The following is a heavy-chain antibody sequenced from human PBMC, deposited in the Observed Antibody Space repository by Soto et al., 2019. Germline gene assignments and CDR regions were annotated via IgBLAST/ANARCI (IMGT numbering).Heavy chain of an antibody. CDR3: ARDRWVDPDLNYDGGGV. D-gene: IGHD3-22*01. J-gene: IGHJ6*02. Sequence: SETLSLTCTHSGDSISSADYYWSWIRQTPGKCLEWIRHIFYSGTTYYNPSLKSRLTISVDTSKNHFSLRLTSVTAADTAVYYCARDRWVDPDLNYDGGGVWGRGT. CDR1: GDSISSADYY. CDR2: IFYSGTT. V-gene: IGHV4-30-4*01.